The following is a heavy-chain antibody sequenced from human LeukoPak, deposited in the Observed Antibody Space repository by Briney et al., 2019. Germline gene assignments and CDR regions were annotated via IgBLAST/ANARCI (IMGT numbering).Heavy chain of an antibody. CDR1: GYTFTGYY. CDR2: INPNGGGT. V-gene: IGHV1-2*02. D-gene: IGHD3-10*01. Sequence: GASVKVSCKASGYTFTGYYMHWVRQAPGQGLEWMGWINPNGGGTNYAQKFQGRVTMTRDTSISTAYMELSRLRSDDTAVYYCASYGTWVPYGMDVWGQGTTVTVSS. CDR3: ASYGTWVPYGMDV. J-gene: IGHJ6*02.